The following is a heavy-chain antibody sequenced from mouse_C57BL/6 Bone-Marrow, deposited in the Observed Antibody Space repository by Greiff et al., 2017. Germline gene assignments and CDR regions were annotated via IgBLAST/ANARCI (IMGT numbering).Heavy chain of an antibody. CDR1: GYTFTDYE. V-gene: IGHV1-15*01. D-gene: IGHD1-1*01. Sequence: VQLQQSGAELVRPGASVTLSCKASGYTFTDYEMHWVKQTPVHGLEWIGAIDPETGGTAYNQKFKGKAILTADKSSSTAYMELRSLTSEDSAVYYCTRDTTVVAYYFDFGGQGPTPTVSS. CDR2: IDPETGGT. J-gene: IGHJ2*01. CDR3: TRDTTVVAYYFDF.